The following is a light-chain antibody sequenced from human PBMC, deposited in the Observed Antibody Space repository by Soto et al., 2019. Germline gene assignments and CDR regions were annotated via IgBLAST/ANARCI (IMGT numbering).Light chain of an antibody. V-gene: IGKV1-27*01. J-gene: IGKJ3*01. Sequence: DIQMTQSPSSLSAAIGDSVTITCRATQGIANYLAWYQQKPGKVPKLLIYAASTLQSGVPSRFSGSGSGTDFTLTISSLQHEDVATYYCQRYIGAPFTFGPGTNVDIK. CDR1: QGIANY. CDR3: QRYIGAPFT. CDR2: AAS.